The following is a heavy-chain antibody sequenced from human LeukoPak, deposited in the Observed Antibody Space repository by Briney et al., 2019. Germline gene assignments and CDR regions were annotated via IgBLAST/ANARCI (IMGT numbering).Heavy chain of an antibody. V-gene: IGHV3-30*18. Sequence: GGSLRLSCAASGFTFSSYGMHWVRQAPGEGLEWVAVISYDGSNKYYADPVKGRFTISRDNSKNTLYLQMNSLRAEDTAVYYCAKDRYYGSGSYSYGMDVWGKGTTVTVSS. CDR2: ISYDGSNK. CDR3: AKDRYYGSGSYSYGMDV. J-gene: IGHJ6*04. D-gene: IGHD3-10*01. CDR1: GFTFSSYG.